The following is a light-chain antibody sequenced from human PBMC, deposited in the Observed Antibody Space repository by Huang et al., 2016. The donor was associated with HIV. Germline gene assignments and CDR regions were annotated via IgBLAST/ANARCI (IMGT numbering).Light chain of an antibody. J-gene: IGKJ4*01. V-gene: IGKV3-15*01. CDR3: QQYNNWPLT. CDR2: GAL. CDR1: QSVSSN. Sequence: EVVMTQSPATLSVSPGERATLSCSASQSVSSNLACYQQKPGKAPRGLIYGALTRATGIPARISGSGSGTDFNLIISSLQSEDFAVYYCQQYNNWPLTFGGGTTVAI.